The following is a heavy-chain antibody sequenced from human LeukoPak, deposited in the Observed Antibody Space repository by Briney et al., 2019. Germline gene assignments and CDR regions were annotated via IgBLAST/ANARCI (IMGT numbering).Heavy chain of an antibody. CDR3: ARTHPTEYFDY. CDR2: IHDGGST. J-gene: IGHJ4*02. CDR1: GFTVSSNY. V-gene: IGHV3-53*01. Sequence: GKSLRLSCAASGFTVSSNYMSWVRQAPGKGLEWVSVIHDGGSTYYADSVKGRFTISRDNSKNTLYLQMNSLRAGDTAVYYCARTHPTEYFDYWGQGTLVTVSS.